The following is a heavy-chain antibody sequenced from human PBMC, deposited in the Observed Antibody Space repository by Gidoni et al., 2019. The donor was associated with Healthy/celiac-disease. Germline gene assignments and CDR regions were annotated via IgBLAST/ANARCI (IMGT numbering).Heavy chain of an antibody. CDR1: GFTFSSYA. CDR3: AKDDGLTGGGGPQYSWFDP. V-gene: IGHV3-23*01. D-gene: IGHD3-9*01. J-gene: IGHJ5*02. CDR2: ISGSGGST. Sequence: EVQLLESGGGLVQPGGSLRLSCAASGFTFSSYAMSWVRQAPGKGLEWVSAISGSGGSTYYADPVKGRFTIPKDNPKNTLYLQMNSLRAEDTAVYYCAKDDGLTGGGGPQYSWFDPWGQGTLVTVSS.